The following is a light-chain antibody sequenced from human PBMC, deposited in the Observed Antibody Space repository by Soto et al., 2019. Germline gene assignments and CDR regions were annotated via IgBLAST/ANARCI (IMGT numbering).Light chain of an antibody. CDR2: DVT. V-gene: IGLV2-11*01. J-gene: IGLJ3*02. CDR3: CSYAGSWM. Sequence: QSVLTQPRSVSGSPGQSVTISCTGTSSDVGYNNYVSWYQHHPGKAPKPMIYDVTKRPSGVPDRFSGSKSGNTASLTISGLQAEDEADYYCCSYAGSWMFGGGTKVTVL. CDR1: SSDVGYNNY.